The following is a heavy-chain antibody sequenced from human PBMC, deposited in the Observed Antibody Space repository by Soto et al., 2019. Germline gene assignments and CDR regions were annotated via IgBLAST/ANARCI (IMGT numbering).Heavy chain of an antibody. Sequence: GESLKISCKGSGYSFTSYWIGWVRQMPGKGLEWMWIIYPGDSDTRYSPSFQGQVTISADKSISTAYLQWSSLKASDTAMYYCARHLYCSGGSCYSGYYYMDVWGKGTTVTVSS. J-gene: IGHJ6*03. V-gene: IGHV5-51*01. D-gene: IGHD2-15*01. CDR3: ARHLYCSGGSCYSGYYYMDV. CDR1: GYSFTSYW. CDR2: IYPGDSDT.